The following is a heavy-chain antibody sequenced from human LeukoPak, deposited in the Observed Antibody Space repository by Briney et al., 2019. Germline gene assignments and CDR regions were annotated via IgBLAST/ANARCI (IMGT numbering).Heavy chain of an antibody. CDR1: GFTFSSYG. Sequence: HTGGSLRLSCAASGFTFSSYGMSWVRQAPGKGLEWVSAISGSGGSTYYADSVKGRFTISRDNSKNTLYLQMNSLRAEDTAVYYCARDPGAYSSSPIDYRGQGTLVTVSS. D-gene: IGHD6-6*01. CDR2: ISGSGGST. CDR3: ARDPGAYSSSPIDY. V-gene: IGHV3-23*01. J-gene: IGHJ4*02.